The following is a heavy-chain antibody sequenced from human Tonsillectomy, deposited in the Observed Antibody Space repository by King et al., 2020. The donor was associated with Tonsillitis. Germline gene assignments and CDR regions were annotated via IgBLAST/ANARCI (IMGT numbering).Heavy chain of an antibody. D-gene: IGHD2/OR15-2a*01. CDR1: GFTFSNYG. V-gene: IGHV3-30*02. Sequence: VQLVESGGGVVQPGGSLRLSCAASGFTFSNYGMHWARQAPGKGLEWVAFIRYDGSIKYYADSVKGRFTISRDNSKNTLYLQMNSLGAEDTAVYYCAKDLLSTLRLPHAFDIWGQGTMVTVSS. J-gene: IGHJ3*02. CDR3: AKDLLSTLRLPHAFDI. CDR2: IRYDGSIK.